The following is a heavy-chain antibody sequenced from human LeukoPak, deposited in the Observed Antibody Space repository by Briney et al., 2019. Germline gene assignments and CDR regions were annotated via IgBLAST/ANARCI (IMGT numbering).Heavy chain of an antibody. D-gene: IGHD4-17*01. CDR3: ARKATTGPTKAAFDI. CDR2: IYYSGST. J-gene: IGHJ3*02. Sequence: SQTLSLTCTVSGGSISSGGYYWSWIRQHPGKGLEWIGYIYYSGSTYYNPSLKSRVTISVDTSKNQFSLKLSPVTAVDTAVYYCARKATTGPTKAAFDIWGQGTMVTVST. CDR1: GGSISSGGYY. V-gene: IGHV4-31*03.